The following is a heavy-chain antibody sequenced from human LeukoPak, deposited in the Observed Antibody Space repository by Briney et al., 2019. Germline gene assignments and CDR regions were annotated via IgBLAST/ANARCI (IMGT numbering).Heavy chain of an antibody. CDR3: ARGNTELRFLEWAGGWFDP. J-gene: IGHJ5*02. D-gene: IGHD3-3*01. CDR1: GFTFSSYW. Sequence: GGSLRLSCAASGFTFSSYWMHWVRQAPGKGLVWVSRINTDGSSTSYADSVKGRFTISRDNAKNSLYLQMNSLRAEDTAVYYCARGNTELRFLEWAGGWFDPWGQGTLVTVSS. CDR2: INTDGSST. V-gene: IGHV3-74*01.